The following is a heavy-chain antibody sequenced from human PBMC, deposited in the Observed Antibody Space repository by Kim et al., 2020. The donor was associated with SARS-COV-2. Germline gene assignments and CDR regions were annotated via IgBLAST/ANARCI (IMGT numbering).Heavy chain of an antibody. CDR1: GFTFSSYA. J-gene: IGHJ4*02. D-gene: IGHD3-10*01. V-gene: IGHV3-23*01. Sequence: GGSLRLSCAASGFTFSSYAMSWVRQAPGKGLEWVSAISGSGGSTYYADSVKGRFTISRDNSKNTLYLQMNSLRAEDTAVYYCAKDWARIYYGSGTFDYWGQGTLVTVSS. CDR3: AKDWARIYYGSGTFDY. CDR2: ISGSGGST.